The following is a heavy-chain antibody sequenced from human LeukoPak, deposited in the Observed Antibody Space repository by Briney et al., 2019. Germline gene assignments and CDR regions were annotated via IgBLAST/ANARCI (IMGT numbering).Heavy chain of an antibody. J-gene: IGHJ4*02. V-gene: IGHV4-34*01. Sequence: PSETLSLTCAVYGGSFSGYYWSWIRQPPGKGLEWIGEINHSGSTNYNPSLKSRVTISVDTSKNQFSLKLSSVTAADTAVYYCARAPDSSWYTFDYWGQGTLVTVSS. D-gene: IGHD6-13*01. CDR2: INHSGST. CDR3: ARAPDSSWYTFDY. CDR1: GGSFSGYY.